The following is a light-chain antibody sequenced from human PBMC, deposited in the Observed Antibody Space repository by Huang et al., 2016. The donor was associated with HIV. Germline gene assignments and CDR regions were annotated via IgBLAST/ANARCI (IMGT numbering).Light chain of an antibody. V-gene: IGKV3-20*01. CDR1: QSVSSSY. CDR2: DAS. J-gene: IGKJ1*01. Sequence: EIVLTQSPGTLSLSPGERATLSCRASQSVSSSYLVWYQQKPGQAPRLLIYDASSRATGIPDRFSGSGSGTDFTLTSSRLEPEDFAVYYCQQYGSSPPTFGQGTKVEIK. CDR3: QQYGSSPPT.